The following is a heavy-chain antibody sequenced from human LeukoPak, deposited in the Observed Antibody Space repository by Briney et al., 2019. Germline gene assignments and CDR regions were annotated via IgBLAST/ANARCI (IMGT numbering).Heavy chain of an antibody. CDR2: IYYSGST. Sequence: PSQTLSLTCTVSGGSISSGGYYWSWIRQHPGKGLEWIGYIYYSGSTYYNPSLKSRVTISVDTSKSQFSLKLSSVTAADTAVYFCARAVAVAGSAFDYWGQGTLVTVSS. CDR1: GGSISSGGYY. V-gene: IGHV4-31*03. D-gene: IGHD6-13*01. CDR3: ARAVAVAGSAFDY. J-gene: IGHJ4*02.